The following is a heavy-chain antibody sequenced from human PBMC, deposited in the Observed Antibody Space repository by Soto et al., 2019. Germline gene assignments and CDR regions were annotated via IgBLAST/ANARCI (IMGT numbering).Heavy chain of an antibody. CDR2: IYHGGST. Sequence: PSETLSLTCAVSGYSISSGYYWGWLRQPAGKGLECIGSIYHGGSTYYNPSLNSRVTLSIDMTNNHVSLILNSVTAADTAVYYCARVGPCVPYYYDSSPYTFENRFDPWGQGTLVTASS. J-gene: IGHJ5*02. CDR1: GYSISSGYY. CDR3: ARVGPCVPYYYDSSPYTFENRFDP. V-gene: IGHV4-38-2*01. D-gene: IGHD3-22*01.